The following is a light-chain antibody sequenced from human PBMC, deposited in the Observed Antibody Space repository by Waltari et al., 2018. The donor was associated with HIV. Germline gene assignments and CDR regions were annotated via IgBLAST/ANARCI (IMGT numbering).Light chain of an antibody. CDR3: QQYNNWPLT. CDR1: QGVSRN. V-gene: IGKV3-15*01. CDR2: GAS. Sequence: EIVMTQSPAPLSVSPGERATLSCRASQGVSRNLAWYQQKPGQAPRLLIYGASTRATGIPARFSGSGSGTEFTLTISSLQSEDFAVYYCQQYNNWPLTFGPGTKVDIK. J-gene: IGKJ3*01.